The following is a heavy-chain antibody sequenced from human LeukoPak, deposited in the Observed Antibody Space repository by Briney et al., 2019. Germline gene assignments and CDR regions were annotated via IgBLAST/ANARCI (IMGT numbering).Heavy chain of an antibody. CDR2: ISGGGGST. V-gene: IGHV3-23*01. D-gene: IGHD6-6*01. CDR1: GFTFSDYA. CDR3: ARSAIPKTITARRLGYYYMDV. Sequence: GGSLRLSCAASGFTFSDYAMSWVRQAPGKGLEWVSGISGGGGSTYYADSVRGRFTISRDNAENSMYLQMNSLRAEDTAVYYCARSAIPKTITARRLGYYYMDVWGKGTTVTVSS. J-gene: IGHJ6*03.